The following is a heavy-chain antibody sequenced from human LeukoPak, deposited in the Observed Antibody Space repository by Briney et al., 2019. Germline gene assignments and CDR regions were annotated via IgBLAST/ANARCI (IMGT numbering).Heavy chain of an antibody. CDR3: ARDLDSAVGITGGFDY. D-gene: IGHD3-22*01. V-gene: IGHV1-46*01. CDR1: GYTFTSYY. CDR2: INPSGGST. J-gene: IGHJ4*02. Sequence: GASVTVSCKASGYTFTSYYMHWVRQAPGQGLEWMGIINPSGGSTSYAQKFQGRVTMTRDTSTSTVYMELSSLRSEDTAVYYCARDLDSAVGITGGFDYWGQGTLVTVSS.